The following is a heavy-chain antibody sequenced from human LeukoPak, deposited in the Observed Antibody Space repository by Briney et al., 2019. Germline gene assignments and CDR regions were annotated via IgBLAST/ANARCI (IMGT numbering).Heavy chain of an antibody. D-gene: IGHD2-15*01. CDR2: ISGSGGST. CDR3: APRPPRLLVVPFFDY. Sequence: WVSLGVACATYGFTFSSYAMSWVRQAPGKGLEWVSAISGSGGSTYYADSVKGRFTIPRDNSTNTLYLQMNSLRAEDTAVYYCAPRPPRLLVVPFFDYWGQGTLVTVSS. V-gene: IGHV3-23*01. J-gene: IGHJ4*02. CDR1: GFTFSSYA.